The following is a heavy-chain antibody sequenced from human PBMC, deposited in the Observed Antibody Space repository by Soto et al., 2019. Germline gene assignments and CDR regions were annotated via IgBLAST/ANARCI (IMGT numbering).Heavy chain of an antibody. D-gene: IGHD2-21*02. CDR3: ERDGDIGGGNAFDI. V-gene: IGHV3-33*01. Sequence: QVQLVESGGGVVQPGRSLRLSCAASGFTFSSYGMHWVRQAPGKGLEWVAVIWYDGSNKYYADSVKGRFTISRDNSKNTIYLKMNSLRAEDTAVYYCERDGDIGGGNAFDIWGQGTMVTVSS. CDR2: IWYDGSNK. CDR1: GFTFSSYG. J-gene: IGHJ3*02.